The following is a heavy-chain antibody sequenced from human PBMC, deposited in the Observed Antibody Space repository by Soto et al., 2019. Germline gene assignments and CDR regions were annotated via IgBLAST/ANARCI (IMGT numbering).Heavy chain of an antibody. CDR2: ISYEGSNR. V-gene: IGHV3-30*18. CDR3: AKDYGDYNFNYGMDV. J-gene: IGHJ6*02. D-gene: IGHD4-17*01. CDR1: GFRFSAYA. Sequence: GGSLRLSCAASGFRFSAYAMHWVRQAPGKGLEWVAVISYEGSNRFYADSVKGRFTVSRDNSKNMVYLQMNSLRGEDTAVFYCAKDYGDYNFNYGMDVWGQGATVTVSS.